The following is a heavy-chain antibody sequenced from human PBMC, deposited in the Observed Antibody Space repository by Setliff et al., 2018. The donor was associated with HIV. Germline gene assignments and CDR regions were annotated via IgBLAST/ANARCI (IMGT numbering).Heavy chain of an antibody. CDR2: VNPSDGST. D-gene: IGHD4-4*01. CDR3: ARTSSALTTRGEYYFDY. V-gene: IGHV1-46*01. CDR1: GYTFTNYF. J-gene: IGHJ4*02. Sequence: GASVKVSCKASGYTFTNYFIHWVRQAPGQGLEWMEIVNPSDGSTSNSQKFQGRVTMTRDTSTSTVYMEVNSLRSGDTAVYFCARTSSALTTRGEYYFDYWGQGTLVTVSS.